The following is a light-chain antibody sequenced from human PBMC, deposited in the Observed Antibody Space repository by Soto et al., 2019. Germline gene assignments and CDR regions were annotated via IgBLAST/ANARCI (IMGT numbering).Light chain of an antibody. J-gene: IGLJ3*02. CDR3: SSYADSNNLV. CDR1: SSDVGGYNS. CDR2: EVN. V-gene: IGLV2-8*01. Sequence: QSALTQPPSASGSPGQSVTISCAGTSSDVGGYNSVSWYQQHPGKAPKRMISEVNKRPSGVPDRFSGSKSGNTASLTVSGLQAEDEADYYCSSYADSNNLVFGGGTKLTVL.